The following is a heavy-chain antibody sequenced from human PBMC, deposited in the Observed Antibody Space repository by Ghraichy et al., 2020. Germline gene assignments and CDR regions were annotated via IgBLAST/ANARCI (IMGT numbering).Heavy chain of an antibody. CDR1: GFTFSSDA. CDR2: ISYDGRTI. J-gene: IGHJ4*02. CDR3: AKDLSTHYCLDY. Sequence: GGSLRLSCAASGFTFSSDAMHWVRQAPGKGLEWVAFISYDGRTIYYADSVKGRFTISRDNSKNTLSLQMNSLRAEDTAVYYCAKDLSTHYCLDYWGQGSLVTVSS. D-gene: IGHD2/OR15-2a*01. V-gene: IGHV3-30*18.